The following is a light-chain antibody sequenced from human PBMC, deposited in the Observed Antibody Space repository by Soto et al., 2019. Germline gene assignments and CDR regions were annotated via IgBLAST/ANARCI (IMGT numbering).Light chain of an antibody. CDR2: GAS. CDR3: QQYNNWPRT. J-gene: IGKJ1*01. CDR1: QSVSSN. V-gene: IGKV3-15*01. Sequence: EIVMTQSPATLSVSPGERATLSCRASQSVSSNLAWYQQKPGQAPRLLIYGASTRATGIPARFSGSGSGTEFTLTISSLQSEDFDVYYCQQYNNWPRTVGQGTKV.